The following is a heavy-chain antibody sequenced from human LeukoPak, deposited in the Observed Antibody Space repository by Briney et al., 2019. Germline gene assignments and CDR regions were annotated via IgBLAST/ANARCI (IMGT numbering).Heavy chain of an antibody. CDR1: GFSLSTSGVG. CDR2: IYWNDDK. D-gene: IGHD3-22*01. V-gene: IGHV2-5*01. CDR3: AQIVPCYYDSSGYYYYFDY. Sequence: KASGPTLVNPTQTLTLTCTFSGFSLSTSGVGVGWIRQPPGKALEWLALIYWNDDKRYSPSLKSRLTITKDTSKNQVVLTMTNMDPVDTATYYCAQIVPCYYDSSGYYYYFDYWGQGTLVTVSS. J-gene: IGHJ4*02.